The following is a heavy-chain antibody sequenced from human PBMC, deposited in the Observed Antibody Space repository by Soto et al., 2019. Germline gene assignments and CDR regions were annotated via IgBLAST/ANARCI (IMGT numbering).Heavy chain of an antibody. V-gene: IGHV4-59*01. Sequence: PLETLSLTCTVSGGSISSYYWSWIRQPPGKGLEWIGYIYYSGSTNYNPSLKSRVTISVDTSKNQFSLKLSSVTAADTAVYYCARDEGAGYGFEYWGQGTLVTVSS. J-gene: IGHJ4*02. D-gene: IGHD1-26*01. CDR2: IYYSGST. CDR3: ARDEGAGYGFEY. CDR1: GGSISSYY.